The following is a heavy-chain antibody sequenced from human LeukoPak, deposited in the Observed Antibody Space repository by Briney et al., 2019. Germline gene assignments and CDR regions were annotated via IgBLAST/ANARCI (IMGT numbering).Heavy chain of an antibody. CDR2: IYYSGST. J-gene: IGHJ4*02. CDR3: ARGSIAALGY. Sequence: SETLSLTCTVSGGSISSYYWSWTRHPPGKGLEWIGYIYYSGSTNYNPSLKSRVTISVDTSKNQFSLKLSSVTAADTAVYCCARGSIAALGYWGQGTLVTVSS. D-gene: IGHD6-6*01. CDR1: GGSISSYY. V-gene: IGHV4-59*01.